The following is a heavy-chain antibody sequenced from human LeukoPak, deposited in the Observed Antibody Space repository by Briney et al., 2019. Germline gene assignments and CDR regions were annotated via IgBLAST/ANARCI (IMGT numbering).Heavy chain of an antibody. CDR2: IYYSGST. CDR1: GGSISSSSYY. D-gene: IGHD4-11*01. V-gene: IGHV4-39*01. CDR3: ARRPLQAAAFDI. Sequence: SETLSLTCTVSGGSISSSSYYWGWIRQPPGKGREWIGSIYYSGSTYYNPSLKSRVTISVDTSKNQFSLKLSSVTAADTAVYYCARRPLQAAAFDIWGQGTMVTVSS. J-gene: IGHJ3*02.